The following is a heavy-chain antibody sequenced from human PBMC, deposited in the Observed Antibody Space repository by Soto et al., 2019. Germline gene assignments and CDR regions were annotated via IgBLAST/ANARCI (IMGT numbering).Heavy chain of an antibody. V-gene: IGHV4-31*03. D-gene: IGHD6-19*01. CDR1: GGSISSGGYY. Sequence: PSETLSLTCTVSGGSISSGGYYWSWIRQHPGKGLEWIGYIYYSGSTYYNPSLKSRVTISVDTSKNQFSLKLSSVTAADTAVYYCARAQTVARDFDHWGQGTLVTVSS. CDR2: IYYSGST. J-gene: IGHJ4*02. CDR3: ARAQTVARDFDH.